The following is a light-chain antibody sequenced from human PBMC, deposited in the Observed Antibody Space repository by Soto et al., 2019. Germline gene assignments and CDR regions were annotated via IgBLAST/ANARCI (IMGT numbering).Light chain of an antibody. J-gene: IGKJ1*01. Sequence: EIVMTQSPATLSVSPGERATLSCRASQSVSSNLAWYQQKPGQAPRLLIYGASTRATGIPARFSGSGSGTEFTLTISSLQPEDFAVYYCQQYNNRETFGQGTKVDIK. V-gene: IGKV3-15*01. CDR3: QQYNNRET. CDR1: QSVSSN. CDR2: GAS.